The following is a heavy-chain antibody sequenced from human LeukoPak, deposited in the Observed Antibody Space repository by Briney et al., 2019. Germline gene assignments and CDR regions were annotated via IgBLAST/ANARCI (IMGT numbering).Heavy chain of an antibody. CDR3: ARVTHNGQYGTDV. CDR2: IYYSGST. V-gene: IGHV4-59*01. D-gene: IGHD2-8*01. Sequence: SETLSLTCTVSGGSISSYYWSWIRQPPGKGLEWIGYIYYSGSTNYNPSLKSRVTISVDTSKNQFFLRLSSVTAADTAVYYCARVTHNGQYGTDVWGQGTTVTVSS. CDR1: GGSISSYY. J-gene: IGHJ6*02.